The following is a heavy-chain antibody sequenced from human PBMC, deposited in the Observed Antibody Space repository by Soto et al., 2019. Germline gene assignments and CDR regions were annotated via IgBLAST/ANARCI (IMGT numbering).Heavy chain of an antibody. CDR3: TTHGTGIAVADT. Sequence: LRLSCAASGFTFSNAWMSWVRQAPGKGLEWVGRIKSKTDGGTTDYAAPVKGRFTISRDDSKNTLYLQMNSLKTEATAVYYCTTHGTGIAVADTWGQGTLVTVSS. V-gene: IGHV3-15*01. CDR2: IKSKTDGGTT. CDR1: GFTFSNAW. D-gene: IGHD6-19*01. J-gene: IGHJ5*02.